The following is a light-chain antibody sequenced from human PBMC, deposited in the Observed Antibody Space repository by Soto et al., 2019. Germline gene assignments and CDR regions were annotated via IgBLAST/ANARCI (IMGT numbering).Light chain of an antibody. CDR2: SAS. CDR3: LQTYSSPPYT. Sequence: DIQMTQSPSSLSAAVGDRVTITCRASQTIRSDLSWYQQNAGKAPKLLIYSASTLQSGVPSSFSGSGSGTEFTLTISSLRSQDFATYYCLQTYSSPPYTFGQVTKVDIK. J-gene: IGKJ2*01. V-gene: IGKV1-39*01. CDR1: QTIRSD.